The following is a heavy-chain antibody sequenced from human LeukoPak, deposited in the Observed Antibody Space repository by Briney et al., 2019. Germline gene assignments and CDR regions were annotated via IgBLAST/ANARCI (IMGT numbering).Heavy chain of an antibody. Sequence: ASVKVSCKASGYTFTGYYMHWVRQAPGQGLEWMGWINPNSGDTNYAQKFQGRVTMTRDTSICTAYMELSRLRSDDTAVYYCARLMSTATPEGPWGQGTLVTVSS. CDR1: GYTFTGYY. CDR2: INPNSGDT. V-gene: IGHV1-2*02. J-gene: IGHJ5*02. CDR3: ARLMSTATPEGP. D-gene: IGHD2-8*01.